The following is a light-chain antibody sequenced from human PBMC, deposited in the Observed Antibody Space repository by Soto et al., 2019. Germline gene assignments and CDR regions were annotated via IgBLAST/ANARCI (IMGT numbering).Light chain of an antibody. CDR1: SGHSSYA. CDR2: LSSDASH. V-gene: IGLV4-69*01. J-gene: IGLJ2*01. Sequence: QPVLTQSPSASASLGASVKLTCTLSSGHSSYATAWHQQQPEKGPRYLMNLSSDASHSKGDGIPDRFSGSSSGAERYLTISSLQSEDEADYYCQTCDTGARVVFGGGTKLTVL. CDR3: QTCDTGARVV.